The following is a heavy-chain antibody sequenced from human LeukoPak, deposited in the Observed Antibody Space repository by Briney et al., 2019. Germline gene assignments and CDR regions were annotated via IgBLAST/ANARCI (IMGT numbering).Heavy chain of an antibody. CDR1: GGSISSYY. CDR3: ASGFGEFDFDY. Sequence: SETLSLTCTVSGGSISSYYWSWIRQPPGKGLEWIGYIYYSGSTNYNPSLKSRVTISVDTSKNQFSLKLSSVTAADTAVYYCASGFGEFDFDYWGQGTLVTVSS. V-gene: IGHV4-59*01. CDR2: IYYSGST. D-gene: IGHD3-10*01. J-gene: IGHJ4*02.